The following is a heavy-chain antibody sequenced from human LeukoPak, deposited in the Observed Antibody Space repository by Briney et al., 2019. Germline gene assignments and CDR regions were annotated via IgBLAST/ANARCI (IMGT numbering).Heavy chain of an antibody. CDR3: ASHKGSGHGGYYFDY. CDR2: IYPGDSDT. Sequence: GESLKISCKGSGYSFTSYWIGWVRQMPGKGLEWMGIIYPGDSDTRYSPSFQGQVTISADKSISTAYLQWSSLKASDTAMYYCASHKGSGHGGYYFDYWGQGTLVTVSS. D-gene: IGHD5-12*01. J-gene: IGHJ4*02. V-gene: IGHV5-51*01. CDR1: GYSFTSYW.